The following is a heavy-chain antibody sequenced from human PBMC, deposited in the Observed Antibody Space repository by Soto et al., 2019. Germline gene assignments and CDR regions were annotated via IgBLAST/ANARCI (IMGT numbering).Heavy chain of an antibody. CDR2: ISAYNGNT. Sequence: ASVKVSCKASGYTFTSYGISWVRQAPGQGLEWMGWISAYNGNTNYAQKLQGRVTMTTDTSTSTAYMELRSLRSDDTAVYYCARDREQQLVYYYYYGMDVWGQGTTVTVSS. CDR3: ARDREQQLVYYYYYGMDV. D-gene: IGHD6-13*01. J-gene: IGHJ6*02. V-gene: IGHV1-18*04. CDR1: GYTFTSYG.